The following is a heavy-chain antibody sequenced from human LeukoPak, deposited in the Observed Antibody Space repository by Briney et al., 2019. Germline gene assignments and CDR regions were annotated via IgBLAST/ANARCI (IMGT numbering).Heavy chain of an antibody. D-gene: IGHD5-18*01. CDR3: APEDTAMVEHLDFDY. CDR1: GFSFSSYA. Sequence: GGSLRLSCAASGFSFSSYAMSWVRQAPGKGLEWVSSISNIGTSIYYADSVKGRFTISRDNAKNSLYLQMDSLRAEDTAVYYCAPEDTAMVEHLDFDYWGQGTLVTVSS. CDR2: ISNIGTSI. J-gene: IGHJ4*02. V-gene: IGHV3-21*01.